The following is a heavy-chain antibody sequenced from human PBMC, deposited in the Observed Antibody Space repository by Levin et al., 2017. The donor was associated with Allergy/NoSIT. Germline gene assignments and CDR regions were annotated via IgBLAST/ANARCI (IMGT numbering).Heavy chain of an antibody. CDR3: ARHWGGGDRDEGYYCYGMDV. J-gene: IGHJ6*02. V-gene: IGHV5-51*01. Sequence: GGSLRLSCKGSGYSFTNYWIGWVRQMPGKGLEWMGITYGGDSDTRYSPSFQGQVTISVDKSINTAYLQWRGLKASDSAMSYCARHWGGGDRDEGYYCYGMDVWGQGTTVTVSS. CDR2: TYGGDSDT. D-gene: IGHD2-21*02. CDR1: GYSFTNYW.